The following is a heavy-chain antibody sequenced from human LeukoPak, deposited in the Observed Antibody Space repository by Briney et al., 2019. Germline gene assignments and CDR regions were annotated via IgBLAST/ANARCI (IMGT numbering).Heavy chain of an antibody. CDR2: ISAYNGNT. CDR3: ATTLQGGWLRSFDY. J-gene: IGHJ4*02. D-gene: IGHD5-12*01. Sequence: GAXVKVSCKASGXTFTSYGISWVRQAPGQGLEWMGWISAYNGNTNYAQKLQGRVTMTTDTSTSTAYMELRSLRSDDTAVYYCATTLQGGWLRSFDYWGQGTLVTVSS. V-gene: IGHV1-18*01. CDR1: GXTFTSYG.